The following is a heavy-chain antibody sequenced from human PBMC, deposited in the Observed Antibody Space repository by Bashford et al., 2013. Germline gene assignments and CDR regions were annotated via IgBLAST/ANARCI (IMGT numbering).Heavy chain of an antibody. J-gene: IGHJ4*02. D-gene: IGHD1-26*01. Sequence: ETLVPHLHCLRWLHQSLLLDRGSGEPPGGAVEWIGYVHHTGSTNSSPSLKSRVTISVDTSKKQLSLRLRSVTAADTAMYYCARLSLRGSYIDYWGPGEPWSPSPQ. V-gene: IGHV4-59*08. CDR3: ARLSLRGSYIDY. CDR2: VHHTGST. CDR1: WLHQSLL.